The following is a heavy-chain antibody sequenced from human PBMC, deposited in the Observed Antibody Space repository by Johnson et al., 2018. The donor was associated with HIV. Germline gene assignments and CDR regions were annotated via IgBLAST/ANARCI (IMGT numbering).Heavy chain of an antibody. CDR1: GFTFSSYG. V-gene: IGHV3-30-3*02. Sequence: QVQLVESGGGVVQPGGSLRLSCAASGFTFSSYGMHWVRQAPGKGLEWVAVISYDGSNKYYADSVKGRFTISRDNSKNTLHLQMNSLRAEDTAVYYCAKSGLFVLVVYAPDVFDVWGQGTMVTVSS. J-gene: IGHJ3*01. D-gene: IGHD2-8*02. CDR2: ISYDGSNK. CDR3: AKSGLFVLVVYAPDVFDV.